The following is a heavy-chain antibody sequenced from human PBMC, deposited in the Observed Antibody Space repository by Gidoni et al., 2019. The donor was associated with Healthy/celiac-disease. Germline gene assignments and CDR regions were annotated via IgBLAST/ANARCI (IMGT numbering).Heavy chain of an antibody. CDR1: GYSFSNYW. D-gene: IGHD2-8*01. Sequence: EVQLVQSGAEVKEPGDFLKISCKASGYSFSNYWIAWVRQMPGKGLEWMGFVYPGDSDTRYSPSFQGQVTISADKSISTASLQWSSLKASDTAMYFCARHPGRGVAGASYYFDYWGQGTLVTVSS. CDR3: ARHPGRGVAGASYYFDY. CDR2: VYPGDSDT. V-gene: IGHV5-51*01. J-gene: IGHJ4*02.